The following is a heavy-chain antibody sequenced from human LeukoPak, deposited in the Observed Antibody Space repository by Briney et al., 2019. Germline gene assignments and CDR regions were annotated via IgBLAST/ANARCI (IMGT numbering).Heavy chain of an antibody. CDR1: GFTFSSYS. CDR2: ISGSGGGT. J-gene: IGHJ4*02. D-gene: IGHD3-16*01. CDR3: AKEGVGRRFDFDY. Sequence: PGGSLRLSCAASGFTFSSYSMNWVRQAPGKGLEWVSGISGSGGGTYDADSVKGRFTISRDNTKSTLYLQMNSLRAEDTAVYYCAKEGVGRRFDFDYWGQGTLVTVSS. V-gene: IGHV3-23*01.